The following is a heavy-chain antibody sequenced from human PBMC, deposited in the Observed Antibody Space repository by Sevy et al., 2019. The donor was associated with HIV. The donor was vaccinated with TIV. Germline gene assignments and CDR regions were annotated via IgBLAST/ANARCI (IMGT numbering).Heavy chain of an antibody. CDR2: MTSSGSYI. V-gene: IGHV3-21*01. D-gene: IGHD2-15*01. CDR1: GFTFSTAT. Sequence: GGSLRLSCAASGFTFSTATMNWVRQAPGKGLEWVSLMTSSGSYILYADSVKGRFTISRDNAKNSVFLQMNSLRVEDTAEYYCVRDGWNYWGQGTLVTVSS. CDR3: VRDGWNY. J-gene: IGHJ4*02.